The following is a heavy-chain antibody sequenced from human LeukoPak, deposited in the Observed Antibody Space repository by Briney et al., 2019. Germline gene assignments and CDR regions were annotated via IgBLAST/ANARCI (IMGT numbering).Heavy chain of an antibody. J-gene: IGHJ4*02. D-gene: IGHD6-13*01. Sequence: GGSLRLSCAASGFTFSSYGMHWVRQAPGKGLEWVAVISYDGSNKYYADSVKGRFTISRDNSKNTLYLQMNSLRAEDTAVYYCARALGIAVDYWGQGTLVTVSS. V-gene: IGHV3-30*19. CDR3: ARALGIAVDY. CDR1: GFTFSSYG. CDR2: ISYDGSNK.